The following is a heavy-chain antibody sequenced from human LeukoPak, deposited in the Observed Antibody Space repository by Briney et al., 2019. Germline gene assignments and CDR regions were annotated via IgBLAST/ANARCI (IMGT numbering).Heavy chain of an antibody. V-gene: IGHV3-66*01. CDR3: AKDLGTSEATYYYDSPQLDY. J-gene: IGHJ4*02. CDR1: GFTVSSNY. Sequence: PGGSLRLSCAASGFTVSSNYMSWVRQAPGKGLEWVSVIYSGGSTYYADSVKGRFTISRDNSKNTLYLQMNSLRAEDTAVYYCAKDLGTSEATYYYDSPQLDYWGQGTLVTVSS. D-gene: IGHD3-22*01. CDR2: IYSGGST.